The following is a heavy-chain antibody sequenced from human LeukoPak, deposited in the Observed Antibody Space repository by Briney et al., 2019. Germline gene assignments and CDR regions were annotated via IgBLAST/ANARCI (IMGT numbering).Heavy chain of an antibody. D-gene: IGHD3-3*01. V-gene: IGHV1-2*06. J-gene: IGHJ4*02. CDR1: GYTFTGYY. Sequence: ASVKVSCKASGYTFTGYYMHWVRQAPGQGLEWMGRINPNNGGTNYAQKLQGRVTMTRDRSISTAYMKLSRLRSDDTAVYYCARDSRVKIFGVVIMTGYFDNWGQGTLVTVSS. CDR2: INPNNGGT. CDR3: ARDSRVKIFGVVIMTGYFDN.